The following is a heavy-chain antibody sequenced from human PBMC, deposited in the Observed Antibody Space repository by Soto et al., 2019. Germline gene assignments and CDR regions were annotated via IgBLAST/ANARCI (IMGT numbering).Heavy chain of an antibody. CDR3: ARRRITTFGVVITGYGMDV. Sequence: SETLSLTCAVSGDSISNNNCWNWVRQPPGKGLEWIGEIYHSGTANYNPSLKSRVTISLDKSNNQFSLTLNSVTAADTAVYYCARRRITTFGVVITGYGMDVWGQGTTVTVSS. J-gene: IGHJ6*02. V-gene: IGHV4-4*02. CDR2: IYHSGTA. D-gene: IGHD3-3*01. CDR1: GDSISNNNC.